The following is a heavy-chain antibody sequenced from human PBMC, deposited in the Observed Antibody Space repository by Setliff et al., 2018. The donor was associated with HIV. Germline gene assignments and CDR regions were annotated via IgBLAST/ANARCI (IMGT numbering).Heavy chain of an antibody. Sequence: GGSLRLSCAASDFTFSTYCMNWVRQAPGKGLEWISSISYRSSYIYYSDSVKGRFTISRNDAENSLFLQPNSLRDEDTAVYYCSRSQGIGNYYMDVWGTGTTVTVSS. CDR2: ISYRSSYI. D-gene: IGHD2-15*01. CDR1: DFTFSTYC. V-gene: IGHV3-21*01. J-gene: IGHJ6*03. CDR3: SRSQGIGNYYMDV.